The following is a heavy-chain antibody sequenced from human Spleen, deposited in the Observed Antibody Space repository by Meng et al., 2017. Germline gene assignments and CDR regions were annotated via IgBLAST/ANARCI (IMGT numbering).Heavy chain of an antibody. Sequence: GESLKISYAASGFTFSSYEMNWVRQAPGKGLEWVSYISSSCSTIYYADSVKGRFTIPRDNAKNMLYLQMNSLRDEDTAVYCRARTPRLHFDYWGQGTLVTVSS. CDR1: GFTFSSYE. J-gene: IGHJ4*02. CDR2: ISSSCSTI. CDR3: ARTPRLHFDY. V-gene: IGHV3-48*03.